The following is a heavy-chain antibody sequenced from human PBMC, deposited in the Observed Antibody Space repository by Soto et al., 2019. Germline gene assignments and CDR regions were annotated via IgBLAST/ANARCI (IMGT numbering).Heavy chain of an antibody. D-gene: IGHD3-10*01. CDR2: IYSGGST. J-gene: IGHJ4*02. CDR3: AREPGGFGEFSLDY. CDR1: GGSITTYY. Sequence: SETLSLTCTVAGGSITTYYWSWIRQPAGKGLEGIGRIYSGGSTNYNPSLRSRVTVSVDMSKNHFSLKRSTVTTADTAVYYCAREPGGFGEFSLDYWGQGTLVTVYS. V-gene: IGHV4-4*07.